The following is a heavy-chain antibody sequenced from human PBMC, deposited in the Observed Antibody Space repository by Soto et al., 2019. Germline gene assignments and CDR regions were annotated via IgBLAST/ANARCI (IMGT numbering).Heavy chain of an antibody. V-gene: IGHV3-23*01. CDR3: AKASSRLRLQFDY. Sequence: EVQLLESGGGLVQPGGSLRRSCAASGFTFSSYAMSWVRQAPGKGLEWVSAISGSGGSTYYADSVKGRFTISRDNSTNTLYLQMHSLRAEDTAVYYCAKASSRLRLQFDYWGQGTLVTVSS. D-gene: IGHD5-12*01. J-gene: IGHJ4*02. CDR2: ISGSGGST. CDR1: GFTFSSYA.